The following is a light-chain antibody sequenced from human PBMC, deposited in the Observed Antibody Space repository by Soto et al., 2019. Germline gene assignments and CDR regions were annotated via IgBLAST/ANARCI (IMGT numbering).Light chain of an antibody. CDR1: SSDVGGYNY. Sequence: QSALTQPASVSGSPGQSITISCTGTSSDVGGYNYVSWYQQHPGKAPKLMIYDVSNRPSGVSNRFSGSKSGNTASLTISGLKAEDEANYYCSSYTSSSTYVVFGVGTKLTVL. V-gene: IGLV2-14*01. J-gene: IGLJ2*01. CDR3: SSYTSSSTYVV. CDR2: DVS.